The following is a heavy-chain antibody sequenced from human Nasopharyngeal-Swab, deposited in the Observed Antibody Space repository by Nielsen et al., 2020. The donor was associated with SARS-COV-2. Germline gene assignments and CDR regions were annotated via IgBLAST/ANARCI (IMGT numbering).Heavy chain of an antibody. D-gene: IGHD3-3*01. CDR3: ARVRAIFGDYYYYYGMDV. CDR2: IYYSGST. CDR1: GCSISSSSYY. V-gene: IGHV4-61*01. Sequence: SETLSLTCTVSGCSISSSSYYWSWIPQPPGQGLEWIGYIYYSGSTNYNPSLKSRVTISVDTSKYQFSLKLSSVTAADTALYYCARVRAIFGDYYYYYGMDVWGQGTTVTVSS. J-gene: IGHJ6*02.